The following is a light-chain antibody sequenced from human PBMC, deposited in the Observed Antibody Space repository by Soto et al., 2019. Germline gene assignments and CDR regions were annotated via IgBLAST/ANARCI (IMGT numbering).Light chain of an antibody. Sequence: QSALTQPPSASGSLGQSVTISCTGTSSDVRNYNFISWYQQYPGKAPKLMIYEVTKRPSGVPDRFSGSKSVNMASLTVSGLQAEDEAEYYCSSYADFNNVLFGGGTKLTVL. CDR2: EVT. J-gene: IGLJ3*02. V-gene: IGLV2-8*01. CDR3: SSYADFNNVL. CDR1: SSDVRNYNF.